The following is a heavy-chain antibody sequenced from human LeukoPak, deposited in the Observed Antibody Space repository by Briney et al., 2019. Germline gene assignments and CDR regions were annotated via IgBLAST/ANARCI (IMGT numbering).Heavy chain of an antibody. D-gene: IGHD6-13*01. CDR2: ISAYNGNT. J-gene: IGHJ4*02. V-gene: IGHV1-18*01. Sequence: GSLRLSCAASGYTFTSYGISWVRQAPGQGLEWMGWISAYNGNTNYAQKLQGRVTMTTDTSTSTAYMELRSLRSDDTAVYYCARDAAAGPFDYWGQGTLVTVSS. CDR1: GYTFTSYG. CDR3: ARDAAAGPFDY.